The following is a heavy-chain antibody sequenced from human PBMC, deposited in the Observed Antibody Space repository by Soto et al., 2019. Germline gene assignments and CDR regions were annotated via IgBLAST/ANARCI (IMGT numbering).Heavy chain of an antibody. Sequence: GGSLRLSCAASGFTFRTYAMEWVRQAPGKGLEWVAVISYDGTTKFYADSVKGRFTISRDNFKNTLYLQMNSLRAEDTAVYYCAKDPNGDYVGGFEFWGQGTMVTVSS. CDR2: ISYDGTTK. J-gene: IGHJ3*01. CDR1: GFTFRTYA. D-gene: IGHD4-17*01. CDR3: AKDPNGDYVGGFEF. V-gene: IGHV3-30*04.